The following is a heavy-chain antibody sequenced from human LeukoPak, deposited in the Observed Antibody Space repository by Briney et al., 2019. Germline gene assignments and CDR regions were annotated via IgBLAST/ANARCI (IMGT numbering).Heavy chain of an antibody. CDR3: TKALYWYFDL. CDR2: ISSSSSHI. V-gene: IGHV3-21*01. Sequence: GGSLRLSCAASGFTFSSYSMNWVRQAPGKGLEWVSSISSSSSHIYYADPVKGRFTISRDNPKNSLYLQMNSLRAEDTAVYYCTKALYWYFDLWGRGTLVTVSS. D-gene: IGHD3-3*02. CDR1: GFTFSSYS. J-gene: IGHJ2*01.